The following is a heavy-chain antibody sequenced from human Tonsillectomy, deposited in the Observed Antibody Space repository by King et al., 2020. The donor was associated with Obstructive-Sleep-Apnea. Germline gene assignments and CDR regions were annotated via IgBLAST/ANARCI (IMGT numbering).Heavy chain of an antibody. V-gene: IGHV2-5*02. CDR1: GFSLSTNGMG. J-gene: IGHJ4*02. D-gene: IGHD1-1*01. CDR2: IHWDDGK. Sequence: ITLKESGPTLVKPTQTLTLTCTFSGFSLSTNGMGVAWIRQPPGKALEWLALIHWDDGKRYSPPLKNRLTITKDTSENQVVLTMANMDPVDTGTYFCAHRDPTGLFDYWGQGTLVTVSS. CDR3: AHRDPTGLFDY.